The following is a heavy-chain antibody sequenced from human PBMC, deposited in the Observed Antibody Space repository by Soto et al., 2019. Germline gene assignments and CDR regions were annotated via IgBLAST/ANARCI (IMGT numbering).Heavy chain of an antibody. CDR1: GFTFSNAW. Sequence: GGSLRLSCAASGFTFSNAWMSWVRQAPGKGLEWVGRIKSKTDGGTTDYAAPVKGRFTISRDDSKNTLYLQMNSLRAEDTAVYYCAKVDGSGWPYYFDYWGQGTLVTVSS. J-gene: IGHJ4*02. V-gene: IGHV3-15*01. CDR2: IKSKTDGGTT. D-gene: IGHD6-19*01. CDR3: AKVDGSGWPYYFDY.